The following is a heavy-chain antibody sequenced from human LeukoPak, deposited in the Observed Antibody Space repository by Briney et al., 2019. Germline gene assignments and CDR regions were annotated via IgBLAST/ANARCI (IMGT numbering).Heavy chain of an antibody. Sequence: PSETLSLTCTVSGGSISSYYWSWIRQPPGKGLEWIGYIYYSGSTNYNPSLKSRVTISADTSKNQFPLKLSSVTAADTAVYYCARFGYSDSGFAFDIWGQGTMVTVSS. J-gene: IGHJ3*02. CDR3: ARFGYSDSGFAFDI. CDR1: GGSISSYY. CDR2: IYYSGST. V-gene: IGHV4-59*01. D-gene: IGHD5-18*01.